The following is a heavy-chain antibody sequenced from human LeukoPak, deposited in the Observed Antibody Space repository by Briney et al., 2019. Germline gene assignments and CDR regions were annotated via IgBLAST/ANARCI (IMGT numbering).Heavy chain of an antibody. CDR2: INHSGST. V-gene: IGHV4-34*01. Sequence: PSETLSLTCAVYGGSFSGYYWSWIRQPPGKGLEWIGEINHSGSTNYNPSLKSRVTISVDTSKNQFSLKLSSVTAADTAVYYCASGVGVVVPYNWNDEGAFDIWGQGTMVTVSS. CDR1: GGSFSGYY. CDR3: ASGVGVVVPYNWNDEGAFDI. D-gene: IGHD1-20*01. J-gene: IGHJ3*02.